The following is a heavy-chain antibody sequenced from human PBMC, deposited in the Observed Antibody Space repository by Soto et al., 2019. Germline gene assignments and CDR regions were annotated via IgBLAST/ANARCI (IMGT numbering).Heavy chain of an antibody. Sequence: XGSLKLSCAASGVTFSSYEMNWVRQAPGKGLEWVSYISSSGSTIYYADSVKGRFTISRDNAKNSLYLQMNSLRAEDTAVYYCARAAMVQIFFDYWGQGTLVTVSS. D-gene: IGHD5-18*01. V-gene: IGHV3-48*03. CDR2: ISSSGSTI. CDR1: GVTFSSYE. J-gene: IGHJ4*02. CDR3: ARAAMVQIFFDY.